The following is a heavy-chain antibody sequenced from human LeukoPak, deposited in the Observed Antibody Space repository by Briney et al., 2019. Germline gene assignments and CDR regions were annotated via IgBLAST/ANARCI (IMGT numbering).Heavy chain of an antibody. CDR1: GGSISSHY. V-gene: IGHV4-59*11. J-gene: IGHJ4*02. CDR3: AAGGNSFQFIY. CDR2: MHYSGST. Sequence: SETLSLTCTVSGGSISSHYWSWIRQPPGKGLEWIGYMHYSGSTNYNPSLKSRVTMSVDTSKNQFPLKLSSVTAADTAVYYCAAGGNSFQFIYWGQGTLVTVSS. D-gene: IGHD4-23*01.